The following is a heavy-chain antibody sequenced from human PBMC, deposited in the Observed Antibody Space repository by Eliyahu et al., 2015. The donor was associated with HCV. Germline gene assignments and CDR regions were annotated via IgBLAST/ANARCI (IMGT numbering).Heavy chain of an antibody. CDR2: IHYSGST. CDR1: GGSITTYY. Sequence: QVQLQESGPGLVKPSETLSLXCXVSGGSITTYYWSWXRQTPGKGLEWIGYIHYSGSTNXNPSXKSRVTISLDTSKNQFSLNLTSVTAADTAVYYCASGGGGIAVAGTGGWFDPWGQGTLVTVSS. V-gene: IGHV4-59*01. J-gene: IGHJ5*02. CDR3: ASGGGGIAVAGTGGWFDP. D-gene: IGHD6-19*01.